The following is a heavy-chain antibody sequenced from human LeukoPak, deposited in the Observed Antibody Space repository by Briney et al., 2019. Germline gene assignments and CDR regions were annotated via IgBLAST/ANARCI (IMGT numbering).Heavy chain of an antibody. V-gene: IGHV7-4-1*02. Sequence: ASVKVSCKASGYTFTSYGISWVRQAPGQGLEWMGWINTDTGNSTYAQGFTGRFVFSLDTSVSTAYLQISSLKAEDTAVYYCARDYSRSFLWGQGTLVTVSS. J-gene: IGHJ4*02. D-gene: IGHD2-21*01. CDR2: INTDTGNS. CDR3: ARDYSRSFL. CDR1: GYTFTSYG.